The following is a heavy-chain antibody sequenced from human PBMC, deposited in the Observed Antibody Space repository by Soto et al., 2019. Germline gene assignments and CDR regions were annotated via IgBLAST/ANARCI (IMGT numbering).Heavy chain of an antibody. CDR3: ARGVYYDFWSGYYRARGYYYYGMDV. CDR2: INHSGST. CDR1: GGSFSGYY. J-gene: IGHJ6*02. D-gene: IGHD3-3*01. V-gene: IGHV4-34*01. Sequence: SETLSLTCAVYGGSFSGYYWSWIRQPPGKGLEWIGEINHSGSTNYNPSLKSRVTISVDTSKNQFSLKLSSVTAADTAVYYCARGVYYDFWSGYYRARGYYYYGMDVWGQGTTVTVSS.